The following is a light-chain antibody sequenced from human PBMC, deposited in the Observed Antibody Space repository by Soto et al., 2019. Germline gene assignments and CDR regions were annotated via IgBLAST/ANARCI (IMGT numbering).Light chain of an antibody. CDR1: QSVTFY. CDR2: DTS. CDR3: QQRGTWPPT. Sequence: EIVLTQSPATLSLSPGQRATLSCRASQSVTFYLAWYQQKPGQAPGLLIYDTSNSAPGIPARFSGSGSGTEFTLASSSLEPGDFAVYYCQQRGTWPPTFGQGTKLEIK. J-gene: IGKJ2*01. V-gene: IGKV3-11*01.